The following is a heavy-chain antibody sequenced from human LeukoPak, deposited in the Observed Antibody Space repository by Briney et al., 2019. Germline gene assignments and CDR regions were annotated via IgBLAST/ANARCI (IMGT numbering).Heavy chain of an antibody. Sequence: GGSLRLSCAVSGFIVSSNYMSWVRQAPGKGLEWVSVIYSGGTTYYADSVKGRFTISRDNSKNTLYLQMNSLRAEDTAVYYCARSDNWNYVWDWFDPWCQGTLVTVSS. V-gene: IGHV3-53*01. CDR2: IYSGGTT. D-gene: IGHD1-7*01. CDR1: GFIVSSNY. J-gene: IGHJ5*02. CDR3: ARSDNWNYVWDWFDP.